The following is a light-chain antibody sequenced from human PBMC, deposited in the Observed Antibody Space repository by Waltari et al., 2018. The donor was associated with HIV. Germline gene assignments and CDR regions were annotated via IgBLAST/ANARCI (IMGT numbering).Light chain of an antibody. CDR1: RSNIRAGYD. Sequence: QSVLTQPPSVSGAPGQRVTLPCTGSRSNIRAGYDVHWYQQLPGTAPKLLIYGNSNRPSGAPDRFSGSKSGTAASLAITGLQAEDEADYYCQSYDSTGVFGGGTKLTVL. V-gene: IGLV1-40*01. CDR3: QSYDSTGV. CDR2: GNS. J-gene: IGLJ3*02.